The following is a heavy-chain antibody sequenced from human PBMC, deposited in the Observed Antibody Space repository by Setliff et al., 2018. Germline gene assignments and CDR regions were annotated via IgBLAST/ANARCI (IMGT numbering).Heavy chain of an antibody. D-gene: IGHD3-10*01. CDR2: IIHSRST. J-gene: IGHJ6*03. CDR1: GGSFSGYY. Sequence: PSETLSLTCAVYGGSFSGYYWSWIRQPPGKRLEWIGEIIHSRSTNYNPSLKSRVTISMDTSKNQFSLKVSSVTAADTAVYYCARVRITPYCMDVWGKGTTVTVSS. CDR3: ARVRITPYCMDV. V-gene: IGHV4-34*12.